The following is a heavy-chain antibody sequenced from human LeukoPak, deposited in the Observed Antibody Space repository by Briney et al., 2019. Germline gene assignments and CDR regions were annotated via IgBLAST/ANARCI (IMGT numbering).Heavy chain of an antibody. CDR1: GFTFSNAW. V-gene: IGHV3-23*01. Sequence: GGSLRLSCAASGFTFSNAWMSWVRQAPGKGLEWVSAISGSGGSTYYADSVKGRFTISRDNSKNTLYLQMNSLRAEDTAVYYCAKGGDVLRYFDWLLYLDYWGQGTLVTVSS. D-gene: IGHD3-9*01. CDR2: ISGSGGST. CDR3: AKGGDVLRYFDWLLYLDY. J-gene: IGHJ4*02.